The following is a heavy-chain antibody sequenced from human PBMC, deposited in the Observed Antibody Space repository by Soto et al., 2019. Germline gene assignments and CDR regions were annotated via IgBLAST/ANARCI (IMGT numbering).Heavy chain of an antibody. CDR1: GFTFSSYG. CDR2: ISYDGSNK. V-gene: IGHV3-30*18. J-gene: IGHJ6*02. CDR3: AKDVVVGATPGLGDYYYYYGMDV. D-gene: IGHD1-26*01. Sequence: GGSLRLSXATSGFTFSSYGMHWVRQAPGKGLEWVAVISYDGSNKYYADSVKGRFTISRDNSKNTLYLQMNSLRAEDTAVYYCAKDVVVGATPGLGDYYYYYGMDVWGQGTTVTVSS.